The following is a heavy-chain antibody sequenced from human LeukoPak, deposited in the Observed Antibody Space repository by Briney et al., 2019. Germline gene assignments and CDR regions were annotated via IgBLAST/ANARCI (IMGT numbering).Heavy chain of an antibody. J-gene: IGHJ4*02. Sequence: GGSPRLSCAASGFTFSSYAMHWVRQAPGKGLEWVAVISYDGSNKYYADSVKGRFTISRDNSKNTLYLQMNSLRAEDTAVYYCARSWYFDYWGQGTLVTVSS. CDR1: GFTFSSYA. CDR2: ISYDGSNK. CDR3: ARSWYFDY. V-gene: IGHV3-30-3*01.